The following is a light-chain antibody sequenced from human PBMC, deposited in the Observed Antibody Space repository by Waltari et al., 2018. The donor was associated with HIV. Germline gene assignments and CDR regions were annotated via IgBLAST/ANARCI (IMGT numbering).Light chain of an antibody. CDR1: SSNIGSNT. CDR3: AAWDDSLNGRV. J-gene: IGLJ3*02. V-gene: IGLV1-44*01. Sequence: QSVLTQPPSASGTPGQRVTISCSVRSSNIGSNTVHWYQQLPGTAPKLLIYNNNQRPSGVPDRFSGSKSGTSASLAISGLQSEDEADYYCAAWDDSLNGRVFGGGTKLTVL. CDR2: NNN.